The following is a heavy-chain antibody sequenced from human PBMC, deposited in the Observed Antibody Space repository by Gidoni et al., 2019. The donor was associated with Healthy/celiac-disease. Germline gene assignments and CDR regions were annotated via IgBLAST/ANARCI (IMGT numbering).Heavy chain of an antibody. J-gene: IGHJ3*02. CDR1: GCTFSSYS. CDR3: AQPNPADDAFDI. V-gene: IGHV3-21*01. Sequence: EVQLVESGGGLVKPGGSLRLSCAASGCTFSSYSMNWVRQAPGKGLEWVSSISSSSSYIYYADSVKGRFTISRDNAKNSLYLQMNSLRAEDTAVYYCAQPNPADDAFDIWGQGTMVTVSS. D-gene: IGHD2-8*01. CDR2: ISSSSSYI.